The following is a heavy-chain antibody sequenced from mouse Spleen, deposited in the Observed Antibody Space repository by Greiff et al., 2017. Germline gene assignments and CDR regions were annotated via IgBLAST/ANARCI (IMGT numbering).Heavy chain of an antibody. CDR3: VRHKRYEGAMDY. J-gene: IGHJ4*01. Sequence: EVQLVESGGGLVQPKGSLKLSCAASGFSFNTYAMNWVRQAPGKGLEWVARIRSKSNNYATYYADSVKDRFTISRDDSESMLYLQMNNLKTEDTAMYYCVRHKRYEGAMDYWGQGTSVTVSS. CDR1: GFSFNTYA. D-gene: IGHD2-10*02. CDR2: IRSKSNNYAT. V-gene: IGHV10-1*01.